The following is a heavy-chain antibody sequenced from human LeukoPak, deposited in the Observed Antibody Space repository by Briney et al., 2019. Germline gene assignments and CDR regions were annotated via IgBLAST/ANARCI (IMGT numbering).Heavy chain of an antibody. D-gene: IGHD2-15*01. CDR1: GFTFSSYG. V-gene: IGHV3-48*04. CDR3: ARDSYCSGGSCYRAFDI. Sequence: GGSLRLSCAASGFTFSSYGMHWVRQAPGKGLEWVSYISSSGTTIYYADSVKGRFTISRDNARNSLYLQMQSLRAEDTAVYYCARDSYCSGGSCYRAFDIWGQGTMVTVSS. CDR2: ISSSGTTI. J-gene: IGHJ3*02.